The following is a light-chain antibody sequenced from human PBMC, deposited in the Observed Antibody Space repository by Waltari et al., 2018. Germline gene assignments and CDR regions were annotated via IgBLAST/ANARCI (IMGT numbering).Light chain of an antibody. CDR2: DNN. J-gene: IGLJ3*02. CDR1: NS. CDR3: GTWDSSLSAGV. Sequence: QSVLTQPPSVSAAPGQKVTISCSGSNSKLLIYDNNKRPSGIPDRFAGPKSGTSATLGITGLQTGDEADYYCGTWDSSLSAGVFGGGTKLTVL. V-gene: IGLV1-51*01.